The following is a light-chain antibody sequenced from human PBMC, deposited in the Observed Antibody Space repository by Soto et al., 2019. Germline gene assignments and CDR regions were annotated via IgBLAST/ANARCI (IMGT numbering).Light chain of an antibody. J-gene: IGKJ4*01. CDR3: HQYDSSALT. CDR1: QSVSSSY. CDR2: GAS. V-gene: IGKV3-20*01. Sequence: EIVLPHSPGTLSLSPGARATLYGRASQSVSSSYLSWYQQKPGQAPRLLIYGASSRATGIPDRFSGSGSGKDVTLAILSLEPEEFAVYSCHQYDSSALTFGRATMVEIK.